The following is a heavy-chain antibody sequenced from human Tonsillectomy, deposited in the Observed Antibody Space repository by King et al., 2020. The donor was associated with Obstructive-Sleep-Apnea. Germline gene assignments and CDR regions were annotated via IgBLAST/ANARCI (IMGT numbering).Heavy chain of an antibody. CDR2: IYPGDSDT. CDR3: ARLIMEVAADDSPEGYYFDY. CDR1: GYSFTTYW. D-gene: IGHD6-19*01. J-gene: IGHJ4*02. V-gene: IGHV5-51*01. Sequence: QLVQSGAEVKKPGESLKISCKGSGYSFTTYWIGWVRQMPGKGLEWMGIIYPGDSDTRYSPSFQGQVTISVAKSIITAYLQWSSLKASDPATYYCARLIMEVAADDSPEGYYFDYWGQGTLITVSS.